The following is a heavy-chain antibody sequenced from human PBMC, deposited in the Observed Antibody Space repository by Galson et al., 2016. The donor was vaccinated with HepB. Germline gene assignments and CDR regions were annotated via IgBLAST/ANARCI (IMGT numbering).Heavy chain of an antibody. CDR3: SRAMTGSYFD. J-gene: IGHJ4*02. V-gene: IGHV3-7*01. CDR2: IRGDGIVS. CDR1: GFTFNAHW. Sequence: SLRLSCAASGFTFNAHWMNWVRQAPGKGLEWVANIRGDGIVSYYAESVRGRFTISRDNAKNSLYLQMNGLRVDETAVYYCSRAMTGSYFDWGQGTLVTVSS. D-gene: IGHD3-10*01.